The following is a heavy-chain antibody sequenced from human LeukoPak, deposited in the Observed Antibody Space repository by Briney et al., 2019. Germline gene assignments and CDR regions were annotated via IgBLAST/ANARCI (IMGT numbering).Heavy chain of an antibody. CDR1: GYTFTSYG. V-gene: IGHV1-18*01. CDR2: ISAYNGNT. CDR3: ARGGPEVGGSYFSSIAPINWFDP. J-gene: IGHJ5*02. D-gene: IGHD1-26*01. Sequence: ASVKVSCKASGYTFTSYGISWVRQAPGQGLEWMGWISAYNGNTNYAQELQGRVTMTTDTSTSTAYMELRSLRSDDTAVYYCARGGPEVGGSYFSSIAPINWFDPWGQGTLVTVSS.